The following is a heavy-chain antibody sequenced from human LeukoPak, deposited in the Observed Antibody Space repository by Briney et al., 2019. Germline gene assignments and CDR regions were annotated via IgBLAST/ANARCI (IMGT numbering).Heavy chain of an antibody. Sequence: PSETLSLTCTVSDGSISSYYWSWIRQPPGKGLEWIGYIYYSGSTNYNPSLKSRVTISVDTSKNQFSLKLSSVTAADTAVYYCARQGSSGYYYVIDYWGQGTLVTVSS. J-gene: IGHJ4*02. CDR2: IYYSGST. CDR1: DGSISSYY. D-gene: IGHD3-22*01. V-gene: IGHV4-59*08. CDR3: ARQGSSGYYYVIDY.